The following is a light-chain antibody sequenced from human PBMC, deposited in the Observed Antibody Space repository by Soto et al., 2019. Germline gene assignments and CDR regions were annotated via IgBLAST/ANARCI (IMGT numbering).Light chain of an antibody. J-gene: IGLJ1*01. Sequence: QSVLTQPPSVSGSPGQSVTISCTGTSSDVGSYNRVSWYQQPPGTAPKVVIYEVSNRPSGVPDRFSGSKSGNTASLTISGLQPEDEADYYCSSYTSSITYVFGTGTKLTVL. CDR2: EVS. CDR1: SSDVGSYNR. V-gene: IGLV2-18*02. CDR3: SSYTSSITYV.